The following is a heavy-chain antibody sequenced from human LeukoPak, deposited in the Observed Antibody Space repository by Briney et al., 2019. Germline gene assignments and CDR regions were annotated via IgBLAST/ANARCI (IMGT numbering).Heavy chain of an antibody. J-gene: IGHJ3*02. CDR1: GRIFTSYV. V-gene: IGHV1-69*13. D-gene: IGHD2-2*01. Sequence: SSVKVSCKALGRIFTSYVISWVRQAPGQGLEGMGGFIPIFGKANYAQKFQGRVTITADESTSTAYMELSSLRSEDTAGYYCARRGYCSSTSCQIGAFDIWGQRTMVTVSS. CDR3: ARRGYCSSTSCQIGAFDI. CDR2: FIPIFGKA.